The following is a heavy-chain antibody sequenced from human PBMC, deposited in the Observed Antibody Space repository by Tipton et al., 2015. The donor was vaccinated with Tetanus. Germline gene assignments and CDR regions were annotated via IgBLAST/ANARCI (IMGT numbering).Heavy chain of an antibody. Sequence: TLSLTCAVSGGSIDSGDYSWSWIRQPPGKGLEWIGNIYQSGKIYYKASLRSRLTISIDKSKNQISLTLTSVNAADTAVYYCARVDPFDGRGYEGAFDIWGHGAMVTVSS. CDR1: GGSIDSGDYS. D-gene: IGHD3-22*01. CDR2: IYQSGKI. V-gene: IGHV4-30-2*01. J-gene: IGHJ3*02. CDR3: ARVDPFDGRGYEGAFDI.